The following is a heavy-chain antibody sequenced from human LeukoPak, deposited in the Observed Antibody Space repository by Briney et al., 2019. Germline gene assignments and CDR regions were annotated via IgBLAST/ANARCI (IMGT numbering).Heavy chain of an antibody. V-gene: IGHV3-11*01. J-gene: IGHJ4*02. Sequence: RGSLRLSCTASGFSFSDHYMTWMRQAPGKGLEWISYITSSGRSTDYADSVKGRFIISRDNAMNSLFLQMSSLRVDDTAVYYCTRDPDYGDPDWGQGTLVTVPS. CDR3: TRDPDYGDPD. CDR2: ITSSGRST. D-gene: IGHD2-21*01. CDR1: GFSFSDHY.